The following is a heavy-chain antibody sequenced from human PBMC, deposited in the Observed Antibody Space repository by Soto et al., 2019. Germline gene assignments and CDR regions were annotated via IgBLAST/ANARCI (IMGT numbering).Heavy chain of an antibody. CDR2: INHSGST. V-gene: IGHV4-34*01. J-gene: IGHJ3*02. D-gene: IGHD3-22*01. CDR1: GGSFSAYY. Sequence: SETLSLTCAVYGGSFSAYYWSWIRQPPGKGLEWIGEINHSGSTNYNPSLKSRVTISVDTSKNQFSLKLSSVTAADTAVYYCARTYYDSSGYTTGGAFDIWGQGTMVPVSS. CDR3: ARTYYDSSGYTTGGAFDI.